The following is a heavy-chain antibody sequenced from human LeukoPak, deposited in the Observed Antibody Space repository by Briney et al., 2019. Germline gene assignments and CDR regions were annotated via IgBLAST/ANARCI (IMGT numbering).Heavy chain of an antibody. Sequence: ASVKVSCKASGYSFIDYYMHWVRQAPGQGLEWMGRINPYSGDTNYEQKFQGRVTMTRDTSISTAYMELSGLGSDDTAVYYCVSGNYFDYWGQGTLVTVSS. CDR3: VSGNYFDY. J-gene: IGHJ4*02. CDR1: GYSFIDYY. D-gene: IGHD2-15*01. CDR2: INPYSGDT. V-gene: IGHV1-2*02.